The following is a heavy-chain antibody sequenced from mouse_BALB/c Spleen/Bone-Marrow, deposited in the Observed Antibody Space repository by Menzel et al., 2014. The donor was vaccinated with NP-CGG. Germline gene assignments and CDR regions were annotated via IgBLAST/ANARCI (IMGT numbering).Heavy chain of an antibody. Sequence: VMLVESGPGLVAPSQGLSITCTVSGFSLTSYGVHWVRQPPGKGLEWLGVIWAGGSTNYNSALMSRLSISKDNSKSQVFLKMNSLQTDDTAMYYCASMITTAWFAYWGQGTLVTVSA. V-gene: IGHV2-9*02. CDR1: GFSLTSYG. D-gene: IGHD2-4*01. CDR2: IWAGGST. J-gene: IGHJ3*01. CDR3: ASMITTAWFAY.